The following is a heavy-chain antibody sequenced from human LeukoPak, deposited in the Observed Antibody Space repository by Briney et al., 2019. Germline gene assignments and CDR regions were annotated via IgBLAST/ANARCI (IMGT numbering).Heavy chain of an antibody. Sequence: PSETLSLTCAVYGGSFSGYYWSWIRQPPGKGLEWIGETNHSGSTNYNPSPKSRVTISVDTSKNQFSLKLSSVTAADTAVYYCARGSSIAARTYFDYWGQGTLVTVSS. CDR1: GGSFSGYY. CDR2: TNHSGST. D-gene: IGHD6-6*01. V-gene: IGHV4-34*01. CDR3: ARGSSIAARTYFDY. J-gene: IGHJ4*02.